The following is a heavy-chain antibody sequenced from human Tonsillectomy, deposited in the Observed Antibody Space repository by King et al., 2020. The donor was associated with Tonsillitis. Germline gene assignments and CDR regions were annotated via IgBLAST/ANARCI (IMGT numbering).Heavy chain of an antibody. CDR1: GFTFADYA. J-gene: IGHJ4*02. Sequence: VQLVESGGGLVKPGGSLRLSCAASGFTFADYAMHWVRQAPGKGLEWVSGISWNSGSTVYADSVKGRFTISRDNAKNSLYLQMNSLRAEDTALYYCAKDARNGSGGYDYWGQGTLVTVSS. CDR3: AKDARNGSGGYDY. CDR2: ISWNSGST. V-gene: IGHV3-9*01. D-gene: IGHD3-10*01.